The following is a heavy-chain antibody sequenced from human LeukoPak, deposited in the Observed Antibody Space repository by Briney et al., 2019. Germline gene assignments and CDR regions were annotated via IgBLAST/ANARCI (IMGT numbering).Heavy chain of an antibody. J-gene: IGHJ4*02. CDR3: ARDPAYYDSSGYYGDDFDY. CDR1: GFTFSSYS. Sequence: GGSLRLSCAASGFTFSSYSMNWVRQAPGKGLEWVSSISSSSSYIYYADSVKGRFTISRDNAKNSLYLQMNSLRAEDTAVYCCARDPAYYDSSGYYGDDFDYWGQGTLVTVSS. D-gene: IGHD3-22*01. V-gene: IGHV3-21*01. CDR2: ISSSSSYI.